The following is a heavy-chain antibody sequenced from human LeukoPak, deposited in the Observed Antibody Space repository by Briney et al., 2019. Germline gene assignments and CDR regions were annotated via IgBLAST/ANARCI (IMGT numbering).Heavy chain of an antibody. CDR2: IIPIFATA. CDR1: GGTFSSYG. CDR3: ASSTRGVHEYSYGGYFDY. J-gene: IGHJ4*02. D-gene: IGHD5-18*01. Sequence: GASVKVSCKTSGGTFSSYGISWVRQAPGQGLEWMGGIIPIFATANYAQKFQGRVTITTDESTSTAYMELSGLRSEDTAVYYCASSTRGVHEYSYGGYFDYWGQGTLVTVSS. V-gene: IGHV1-69*05.